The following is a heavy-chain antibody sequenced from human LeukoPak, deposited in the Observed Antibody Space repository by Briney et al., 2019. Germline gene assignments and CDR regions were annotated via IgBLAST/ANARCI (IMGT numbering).Heavy chain of an antibody. D-gene: IGHD3-10*01. CDR1: GFTFSSYA. CDR2: ISGSGGAT. Sequence: PGGSLRLSCVASGFTFSSYAMNWVRQAPGKGLEWVSAISGSGGATCYADSVKGRFTISRDNSKNTLFLQMNSLRAEDTAVYFCTKGTGSGTYYCDSWGQGTLVTVSS. V-gene: IGHV3-23*01. J-gene: IGHJ4*02. CDR3: TKGTGSGTYYCDS.